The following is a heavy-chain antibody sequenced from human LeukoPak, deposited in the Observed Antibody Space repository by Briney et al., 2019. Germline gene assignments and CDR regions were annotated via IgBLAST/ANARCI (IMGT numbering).Heavy chain of an antibody. J-gene: IGHJ1*01. Sequence: GGPLRLSCAASGFPFSSYWMSWVRQAPGKGLEWVANIKQDGSEKYYVDSVKGRFTNSRDNAKNSLYLQMNSLRAEDTAVYYCARSPYSSSWYPTEYFQHWGQGTLVTVSS. CDR2: IKQDGSEK. V-gene: IGHV3-7*01. CDR3: ARSPYSSSWYPTEYFQH. D-gene: IGHD6-13*01. CDR1: GFPFSSYW.